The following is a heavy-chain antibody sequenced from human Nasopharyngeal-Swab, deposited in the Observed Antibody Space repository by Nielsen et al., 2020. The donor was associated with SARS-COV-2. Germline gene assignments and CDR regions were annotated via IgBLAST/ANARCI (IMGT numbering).Heavy chain of an antibody. D-gene: IGHD2-2*01. CDR2: MNPNSGNT. CDR3: ARGVTGTVVVPAATDGGGGDDAFDI. J-gene: IGHJ3*02. Sequence: WVRQAPGQGLEWMGWMNPNSGNTGYAQKFQGRVTMTRNTSISTAYMELSSLRSEDTAVYYCARGVTGTVVVPAATDGGGGDDAFDIWGQGTTVTVSS. V-gene: IGHV1-8*01.